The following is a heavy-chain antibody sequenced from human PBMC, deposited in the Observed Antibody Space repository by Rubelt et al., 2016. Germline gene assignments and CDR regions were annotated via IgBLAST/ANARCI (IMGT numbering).Heavy chain of an antibody. V-gene: IGHV1-69*09. Sequence: QVQLVQSGAEVKKPGSSVKVSCKASGGTSRTYSISWVRQDPGQGLEWMGRIIPILGVANYAQKFQGRVTMTADKSTSTAYMERSSLTSEDTAVYYCASRYCSTTSCYHFDYWGQGTLVTVSS. CDR1: GGTSRTYS. CDR3: ASRYCSTTSCYHFDY. CDR2: IIPILGVA. D-gene: IGHD2-2*01. J-gene: IGHJ4*02.